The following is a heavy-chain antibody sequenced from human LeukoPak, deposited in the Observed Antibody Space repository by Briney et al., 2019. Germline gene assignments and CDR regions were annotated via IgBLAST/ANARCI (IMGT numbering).Heavy chain of an antibody. V-gene: IGHV1-8*01. CDR3: ARGQWELPYYFDY. CDR2: MNPNSGNT. J-gene: IGHJ4*02. Sequence: ASVKVSCKASGYTFTSYDINWVRQATGQGLEWMGWMNPNSGNTGYAQKFQGRVTMTRNTSISTDYMELSSLRSEDTAVYYCARGQWELPYYFDYWGQGTLVTVSS. CDR1: GYTFTSYD. D-gene: IGHD1-26*01.